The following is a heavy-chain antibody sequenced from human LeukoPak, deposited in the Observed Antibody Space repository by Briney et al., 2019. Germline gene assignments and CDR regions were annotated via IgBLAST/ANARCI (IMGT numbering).Heavy chain of an antibody. Sequence: SVKVSCKASGGTXSSYAISWVRQAPGQGLEWMGGITPIFGTANYAQKFQGRVTITADESTSTAYMELSSLRSEDTAVYYCASRGRYSGYDFYGMDVWGQGTTVTVSS. CDR2: ITPIFGTA. J-gene: IGHJ6*02. D-gene: IGHD5-12*01. CDR1: GGTXSSYA. CDR3: ASRGRYSGYDFYGMDV. V-gene: IGHV1-69*13.